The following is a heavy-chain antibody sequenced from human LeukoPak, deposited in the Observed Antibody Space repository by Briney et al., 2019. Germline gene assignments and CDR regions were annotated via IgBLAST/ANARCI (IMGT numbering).Heavy chain of an antibody. CDR1: GYSISSGYY. CDR2: IYHSGST. V-gene: IGHV4-38-2*01. Sequence: SETLSLTCAVSGYSISSGYYWGWIRQPPGKGLEWIGSIYHSGSTYYNPSLKSRVTISVDTSKNQFSLKLSSVTAADTAVYYCARGEVATTDYWGQGTLVTVSS. CDR3: ARGEVATTDY. D-gene: IGHD5-24*01. J-gene: IGHJ4*02.